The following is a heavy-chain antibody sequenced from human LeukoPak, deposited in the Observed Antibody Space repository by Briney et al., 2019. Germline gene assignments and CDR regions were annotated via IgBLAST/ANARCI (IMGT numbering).Heavy chain of an antibody. CDR2: INPNSGGT. V-gene: IGHV1-2*02. D-gene: IGHD3-22*01. CDR1: GYTFTGYY. Sequence: ASVKASCKASGYTFTGYYMHWVRQAPGQGLEWMGWINPNSGGTNYAQKFQGRVTMTRDTSISTAYMELSRLRSDDTAVYYCAREEYDSSGYYFYYYGMDVWGQGTTVTVSS. CDR3: AREEYDSSGYYFYYYGMDV. J-gene: IGHJ6*02.